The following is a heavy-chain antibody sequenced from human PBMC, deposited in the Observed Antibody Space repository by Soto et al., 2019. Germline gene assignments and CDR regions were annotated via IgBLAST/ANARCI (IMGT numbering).Heavy chain of an antibody. D-gene: IGHD3-22*01. CDR1: GGSVSFGRYS. Sequence: SETLCVTCTFSGGSVSFGRYSWSWIRQPPGKGLEWIGYIYYSGSTNYNPSLKSRVTISVDTSKNQFSLKLSSVTAADTAVYYCARGQPHYYYASRGTLDYWGQGTMVTVSS. CDR3: ARGQPHYYYASRGTLDY. J-gene: IGHJ4*02. CDR2: IYYSGST. V-gene: IGHV4-61*01.